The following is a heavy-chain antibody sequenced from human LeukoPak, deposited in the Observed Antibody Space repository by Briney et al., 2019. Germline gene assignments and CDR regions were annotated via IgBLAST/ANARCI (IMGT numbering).Heavy chain of an antibody. CDR3: ARENPGIAVAGRSDY. D-gene: IGHD6-19*01. J-gene: IGHJ4*02. CDR1: GYTFTSYY. CDR2: ISAYNGNT. Sequence: ASVKVSCKASGYTFTSYYMHWVRQAPGQGLEWMGWISAYNGNTNYAQKLQGRVTMTTDTSTSTAYMELRSLRSDDTAVYYCARENPGIAVAGRSDYWGQGTLVTVSS. V-gene: IGHV1-18*04.